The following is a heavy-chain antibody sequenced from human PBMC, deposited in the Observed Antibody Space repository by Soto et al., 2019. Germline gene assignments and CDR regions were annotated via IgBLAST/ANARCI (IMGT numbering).Heavy chain of an antibody. CDR3: ARGGSESYRMFDY. D-gene: IGHD1-26*01. J-gene: IGHJ4*02. V-gene: IGHV1-18*01. CDR1: GFTFNTYV. CDR2: ISVYHGNT. Sequence: QVQLVQSGAEVKKPGASVTVSCQASGFTFNTYVITWVRQAPGQGLEWLGWISVYHGNTNYAQKVQGRVTMTTDTSTSTAYMELRSLRSDGTGVYYCARGGSESYRMFDYWGQGTVVTVCS.